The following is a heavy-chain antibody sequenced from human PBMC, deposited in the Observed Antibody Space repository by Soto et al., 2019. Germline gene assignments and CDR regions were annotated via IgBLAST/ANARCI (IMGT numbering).Heavy chain of an antibody. CDR3: AREKPRYYDSSGYYQNWFDP. J-gene: IGHJ5*02. D-gene: IGHD3-22*01. V-gene: IGHV4-31*03. CDR2: IYYSGST. CDR1: GGSISSGGYY. Sequence: SETLSLTCTVSGGSISSGGYYWSWIRQHPGKGLEWIGYIYYSGSTYYNPSLKSRVTISVDTSKNQFSLKLSSVTAADTAVYYCAREKPRYYDSSGYYQNWFDPWGQGTLVTVSS.